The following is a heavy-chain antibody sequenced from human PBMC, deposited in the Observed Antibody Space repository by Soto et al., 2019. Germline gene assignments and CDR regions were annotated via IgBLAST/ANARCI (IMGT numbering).Heavy chain of an antibody. CDR2: IYYSGST. CDR1: GGSISSSSYY. D-gene: IGHD6-13*01. Sequence: SETLSLTCTVSGGSISSSSYYWGWIRQPPGKGLEWIGSIYYSGSTYYNPSLKSRVTISVDTSKNQFSLKLSSVTAADTAVYYCARQPERWQLVPPNWFDPWGQGTLVTVSS. V-gene: IGHV4-39*01. J-gene: IGHJ5*02. CDR3: ARQPERWQLVPPNWFDP.